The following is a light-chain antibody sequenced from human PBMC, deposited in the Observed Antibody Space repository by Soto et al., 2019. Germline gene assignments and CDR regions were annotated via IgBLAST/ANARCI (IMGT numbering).Light chain of an antibody. CDR1: SSDIGAGYD. Sequence: QLVLTQPPSVSGAPGQRVTISCTGSSSDIGAGYDVHWYQQLPGTAPKLLIYGNTNRPSGVPDRFPGSKSGTXXXXXITGLQAEDEADYYCQSYDSSLSALFVFXXGTKXTVL. V-gene: IGLV1-40*01. CDR3: QSYDSSLSALFV. CDR2: GNT. J-gene: IGLJ1*01.